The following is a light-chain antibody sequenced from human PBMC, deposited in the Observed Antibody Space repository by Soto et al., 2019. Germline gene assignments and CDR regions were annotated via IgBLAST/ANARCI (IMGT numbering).Light chain of an antibody. J-gene: IGKJ1*01. Sequence: EIVLTQSPGTLSLSPGERASLSCRASQSVSSGYLAWYQQKPGQAPRLLIYGASSRATGIPDRFSGSGSGTDFTLTIDRLEPEDFAMYYCQQYSDSPPTFGQGTKVDIK. CDR1: QSVSSGY. CDR3: QQYSDSPPT. CDR2: GAS. V-gene: IGKV3-20*01.